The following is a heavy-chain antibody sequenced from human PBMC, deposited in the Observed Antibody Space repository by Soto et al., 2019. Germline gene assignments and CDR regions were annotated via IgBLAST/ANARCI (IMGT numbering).Heavy chain of an antibody. V-gene: IGHV3-33*01. D-gene: IGHD3-22*01. CDR1: GFTFSSYG. CDR3: ARGGYPSVFDY. Sequence: QVQLVESGGGVVQPGRSLRLSCAASGFTFSSYGMHWVRQAPGKGLEWVAVIWYDGSNKYYADSVKGRFTISRDNSKNTLYLQMNSLRAEDTAVYYCARGGYPSVFDYWGQGTLVTVSS. CDR2: IWYDGSNK. J-gene: IGHJ4*02.